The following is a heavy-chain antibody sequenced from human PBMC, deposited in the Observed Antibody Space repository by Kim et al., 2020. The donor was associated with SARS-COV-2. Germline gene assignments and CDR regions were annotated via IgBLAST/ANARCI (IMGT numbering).Heavy chain of an antibody. V-gene: IGHV1-8*01. CDR1: GYTFTSYD. J-gene: IGHJ6*02. Sequence: ASVKVSCKASGYTFTSYDINWVRQATGQGLEWMGWMNPNSGNTGYAQKFQGRVTMTRNTSISTAYMELSSLRSEDTAVYYCARWGVYSSGWSYYYYGMDVWGQGTTVTVSS. CDR2: MNPNSGNT. D-gene: IGHD6-19*01. CDR3: ARWGVYSSGWSYYYYGMDV.